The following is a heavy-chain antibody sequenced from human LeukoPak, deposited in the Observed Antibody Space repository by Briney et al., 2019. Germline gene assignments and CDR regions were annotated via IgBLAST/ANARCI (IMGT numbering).Heavy chain of an antibody. CDR3: ARDYDFWSGYYANYYYYMDV. D-gene: IGHD3-3*01. CDR2: IIPIFGTA. J-gene: IGHJ6*03. V-gene: IGHV1-69*05. CDR1: GGTFSSYA. Sequence: ASVKVSCKASGGTFSSYAISWVRQAPGQGLEWMGGIIPIFGTANYAQKFQGRVTFTTDESTSTAYMELSSLRSEDTAVYYCARDYDFWSGYYANYYYYMDVWGKGTTVTVSS.